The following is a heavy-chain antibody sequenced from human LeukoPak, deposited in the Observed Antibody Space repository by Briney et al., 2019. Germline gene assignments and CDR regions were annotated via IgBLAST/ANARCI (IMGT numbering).Heavy chain of an antibody. Sequence: PGGSLRLSCAASGFTFSDYYMSWIRQAPGKGLGWVSYISSGGSTIYYADSVKGRFTISRDNAKNSLYLQMNSLRAEDTAVYYCARDMRLAVLGLRYFDWLRDWGQGTLVTASS. CDR1: GFTFSDYY. V-gene: IGHV3-11*01. J-gene: IGHJ4*02. D-gene: IGHD3-9*01. CDR2: ISSGGSTI. CDR3: ARDMRLAVLGLRYFDWLRD.